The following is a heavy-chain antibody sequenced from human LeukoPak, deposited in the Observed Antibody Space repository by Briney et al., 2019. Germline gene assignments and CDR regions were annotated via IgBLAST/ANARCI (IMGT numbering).Heavy chain of an antibody. D-gene: IGHD5-12*01. J-gene: IGHJ5*02. V-gene: IGHV4-59*04. CDR1: GFTFSSYE. Sequence: SGGSLRLSCAASGFTFSSYEMNWVRQAPGKGLEWIGSIYYSGSTYYNPSLKSRVTISVDTSKNQFSLKLTSVTAADTAVYYCAVQFGYSGYPINCFDPWGQGTLVTVSS. CDR3: AVQFGYSGYPINCFDP. CDR2: IYYSGST.